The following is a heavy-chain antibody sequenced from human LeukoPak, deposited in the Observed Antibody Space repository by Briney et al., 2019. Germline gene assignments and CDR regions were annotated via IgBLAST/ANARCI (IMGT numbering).Heavy chain of an antibody. CDR3: ARRPNYDVLTGYYEFDY. D-gene: IGHD3-9*01. V-gene: IGHV4-34*01. CDR2: FYYTGTT. J-gene: IGHJ4*02. Sequence: SETLSLTCAVYGGSFSGYYWSWIRQPPGKGLEWIGSFYYTGTTYYNPSLKSRVTIPVDTSKNQFSLKLSSVTAADTAVYYCARRPNYDVLTGYYEFDYWGQGTLVTVSS. CDR1: GGSFSGYY.